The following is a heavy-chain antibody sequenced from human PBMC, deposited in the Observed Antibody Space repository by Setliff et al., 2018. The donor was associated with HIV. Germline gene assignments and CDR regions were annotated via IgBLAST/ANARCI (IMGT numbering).Heavy chain of an antibody. Sequence: GGSLRLSCAASRFTFSIYRMNWVRQAPGKGLEWVAITSYDGTYRHYADSVRGRFTISRDNSRNTVYLDMNSLTAEDTAVYYCVRGGYYYDNTVFYGHWGQGTLVTVSS. J-gene: IGHJ4*02. CDR2: TSYDGTYR. CDR1: RFTFSIYR. D-gene: IGHD3-22*01. CDR3: VRGGYYYDNTVFYGH. V-gene: IGHV3-30*03.